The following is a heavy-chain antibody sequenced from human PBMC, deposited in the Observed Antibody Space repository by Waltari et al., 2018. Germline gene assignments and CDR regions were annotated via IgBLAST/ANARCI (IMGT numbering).Heavy chain of an antibody. V-gene: IGHV1-69*01. CDR1: GFTFSSYA. J-gene: IGHJ4*02. D-gene: IGHD5-18*01. Sequence: VQLVESGGGLVKPGGSLRLSCAASGFTFSSYAISWVRQAPGQGLEWMGGIIPIFGTANYAQKFQGRVTITTDESTSTAYMELSSLRSEDTAVYYCARDAGIRGYSYGVFDYWGQGTLVTVSS. CDR2: IIPIFGTA. CDR3: ARDAGIRGYSYGVFDY.